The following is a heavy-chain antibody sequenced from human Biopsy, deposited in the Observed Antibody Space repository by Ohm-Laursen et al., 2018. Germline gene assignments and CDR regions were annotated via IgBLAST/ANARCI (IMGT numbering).Heavy chain of an antibody. CDR2: IYYSGST. J-gene: IGHJ6*02. Sequence: PSDTLSLTCTVSSRPISSDYWSWIRQTPGKGLEWIGYIYYSGSTNYNPSLKSRVTISVDTSKNQFSLRLNSVTAADTAVYYCARATNSTGWPYYYFYGMDVWGQGTTVTVSS. CDR1: SRPISSDY. V-gene: IGHV4-59*07. D-gene: IGHD2/OR15-2a*01. CDR3: ARATNSTGWPYYYFYGMDV.